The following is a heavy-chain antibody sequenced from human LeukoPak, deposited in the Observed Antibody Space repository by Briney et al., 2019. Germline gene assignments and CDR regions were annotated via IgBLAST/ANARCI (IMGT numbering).Heavy chain of an antibody. J-gene: IGHJ4*02. CDR3: AIDPWELVRYFDWLALDY. CDR2: IIPIFGTA. CDR1: GGTFSSYA. V-gene: IGHV1-69*05. D-gene: IGHD3-9*01. Sequence: SVKVSCKASGGTFSSYAISWVRQAPGQGLEWMGGIIPIFGTANYAQKFQGRVTITTDEYTSTAYMELSSLKPDATTVYYCAIDPWELVRYFDWLALDYWGQGTLVTVSS.